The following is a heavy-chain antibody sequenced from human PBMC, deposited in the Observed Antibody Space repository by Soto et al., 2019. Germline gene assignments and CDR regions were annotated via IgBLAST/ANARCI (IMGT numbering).Heavy chain of an antibody. J-gene: IGHJ4*02. D-gene: IGHD6-19*01. CDR1: GGTFSSYA. CDR2: IIPIFGTA. V-gene: IGHV1-69*13. CDR3: ARGYSSGSYRRFHX. Sequence: SMKVSCKASGGTFSSYAISWVRQAPGQGLEWMGGIIPIFGTANYAKKFQGRVTITADESTSTAYMELSSLRSEDTAVYYCARGYSSGSYRRFHXWGQGTLVTVSX.